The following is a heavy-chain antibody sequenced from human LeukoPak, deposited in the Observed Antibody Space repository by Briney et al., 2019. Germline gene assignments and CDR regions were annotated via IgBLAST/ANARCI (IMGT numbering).Heavy chain of an antibody. CDR1: GYTFNRHG. CDR3: ARRMPHDFWSGYYIDAGYYYYYMDV. CDR2: ISAYIGST. D-gene: IGHD3-3*01. V-gene: IGHV1-18*01. J-gene: IGHJ6*03. Sequence: ALVKVSCKASGYTFNRHGISLVAQGPGQGLGWDGWISAYIGSTNYAQKSQCRLTMTTDTSTSTAYMELRSLRSDDTAVYYSARRMPHDFWSGYYIDAGYYYYYMDVWGKGTTVTVSS.